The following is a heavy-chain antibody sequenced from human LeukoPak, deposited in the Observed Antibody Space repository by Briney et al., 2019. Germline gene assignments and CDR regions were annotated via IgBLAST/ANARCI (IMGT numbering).Heavy chain of an antibody. V-gene: IGHV4-59*08. CDR3: ARRSTVTPSYYYPMDV. CDR1: GGSISSYY. Sequence: SETLSLTCTVPGGSISSYYWSWIRQPPGKGLEWLGYIYYSGSTYYNPSLMSRVTISLDTSKNQFSLKLSSVTAADTAVYYCARRSTVTPSYYYPMDVWGQGTTVTVS. CDR2: IYYSGST. J-gene: IGHJ6*02. D-gene: IGHD4-11*01.